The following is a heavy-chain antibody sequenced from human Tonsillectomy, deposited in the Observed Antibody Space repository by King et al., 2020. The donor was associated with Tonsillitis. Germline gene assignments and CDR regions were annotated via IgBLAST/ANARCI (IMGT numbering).Heavy chain of an antibody. D-gene: IGHD3-16*01. CDR3: AKXPPXXLXVAXKHXYYXXGMXV. J-gene: IGHJ6*02. CDR1: GFTFSSYA. Sequence: VQLVESGGGLVEPGGSLRLSCAASGFTFSSYAMSWVRQAPGKGLEWVSAISGSGGSTYYADSVKGRFTISRDNSKNTLYLQMNSLRAEDTDVYYCAKXPPXXLXVAXKHXYYXXGMXVWGQGTXVXVS. CDR2: ISGSGGST. V-gene: IGHV3-23*04.